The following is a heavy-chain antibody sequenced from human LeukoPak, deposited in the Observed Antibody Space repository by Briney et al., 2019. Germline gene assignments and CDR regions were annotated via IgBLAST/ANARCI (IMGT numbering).Heavy chain of an antibody. CDR3: AMIVVVPAAIPYWYFDL. J-gene: IGHJ2*01. Sequence: SETLSLTCTVSGGSISSGDYYWSWIRQPPGKGLEWIGYIYYSGSTYYNPSLKSRVTISVDTSKNQFSLKLSSVTAADTAVYYCAMIVVVPAAIPYWYFDLWGRGTLVTVSS. D-gene: IGHD2-2*01. CDR2: IYYSGST. V-gene: IGHV4-30-4*08. CDR1: GGSISSGDYY.